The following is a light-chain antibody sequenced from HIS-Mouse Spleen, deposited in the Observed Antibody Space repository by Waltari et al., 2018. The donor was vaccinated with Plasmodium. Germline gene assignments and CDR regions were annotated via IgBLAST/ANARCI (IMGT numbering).Light chain of an antibody. CDR1: ALPKNY. CDR2: EDS. Sequence: SYELTQPPSVSVSPGHTARITCSGDALPKNYASWYQQKSDKAPVLVIYEDSKRPSGIREEVCGSRSARIAILTISGAQLEDEADYNCYSTDCSGNHRVFGGGTTLTVL. CDR3: YSTDCSGNHRV. V-gene: IGLV3-10*01. J-gene: IGLJ3*02.